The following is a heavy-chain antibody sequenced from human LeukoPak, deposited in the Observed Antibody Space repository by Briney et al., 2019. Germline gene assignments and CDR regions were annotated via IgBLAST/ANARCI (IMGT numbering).Heavy chain of an antibody. CDR3: AREVATRVILS. D-gene: IGHD5-12*01. CDR1: GGSISSSSYY. Sequence: SETLSLTCTVSGGSISSSSYYWGWIRQPPGKGLEWIGSIYYSGSTYYNPSLKSRVTISVDTSKNQFSLKLSSVTAADTAVYYCAREVATRVILSWGQGTMVTVSS. CDR2: IYYSGST. J-gene: IGHJ3*01. V-gene: IGHV4-39*02.